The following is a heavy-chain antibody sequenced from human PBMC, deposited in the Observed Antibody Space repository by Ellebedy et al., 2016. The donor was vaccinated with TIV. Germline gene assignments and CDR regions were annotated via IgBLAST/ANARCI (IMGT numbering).Heavy chain of an antibody. CDR2: ISYDASNK. CDR1: GFNFNGYA. V-gene: IGHV3-30*17. Sequence: GGSLRLSXVASGFNFNGYAFHWVRQAPGKGLEWVAVISYDASNKFHADSVKGRFSVSRDNSMNTLFLELNSLRPEDSAVYYCGRDKHGGRAGVKTYGMDVWGQGTTVTVSS. D-gene: IGHD2-15*01. J-gene: IGHJ6*02. CDR3: GRDKHGGRAGVKTYGMDV.